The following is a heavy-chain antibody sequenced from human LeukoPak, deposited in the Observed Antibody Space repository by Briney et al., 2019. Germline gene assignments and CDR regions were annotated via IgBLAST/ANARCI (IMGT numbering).Heavy chain of an antibody. V-gene: IGHV1-18*01. CDR1: GYTFTSYG. D-gene: IGHD6-13*01. CDR2: ISAYNGNT. J-gene: IGHJ5*02. CDR3: ARDSSSWSSSWYTGINWFDP. Sequence: GASVKVSCKASGYTFTSYGISRVRQAPGQGLEWMGWISAYNGNTNYAQKLQGRVTMTTDTSTSTAYLELRSLRSDDTAVYYCARDSSSWSSSWYTGINWFDPWGQGTLVTVSS.